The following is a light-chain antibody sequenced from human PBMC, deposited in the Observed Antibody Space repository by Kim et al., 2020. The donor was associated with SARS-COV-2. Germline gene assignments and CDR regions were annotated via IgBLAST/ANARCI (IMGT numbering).Light chain of an antibody. CDR1: QTVYSNY. J-gene: IGKJ5*01. CDR2: GAS. CDR3: QQYGTSPIT. Sequence: DIVLTQSPGTLSLSPGERATLSCRASQTVYSNYLAWYQQKPGKAPRLVIYGASSRATGIPDRFSGSGSGTDFTLTINRLEPEDFAVFHCQQYGTSPITFGQGTRLEIK. V-gene: IGKV3-20*01.